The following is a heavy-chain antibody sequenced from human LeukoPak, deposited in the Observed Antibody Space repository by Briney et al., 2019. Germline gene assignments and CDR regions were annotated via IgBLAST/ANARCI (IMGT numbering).Heavy chain of an antibody. CDR3: ARRVDATRWFDP. V-gene: IGHV3-74*03. D-gene: IGHD2-15*01. CDR2: INSDGTST. CDR1: GFTFSNYF. Sequence: PGGSLRLSCAASGFTFSNYFMHWVRQAPGKGLVWASRINSDGTSTMYADSVKGRFTISRDNAKNMLYMQMNSLRDEDTAVYYCARRVDATRWFDPWGQGTLVTVSS. J-gene: IGHJ5*02.